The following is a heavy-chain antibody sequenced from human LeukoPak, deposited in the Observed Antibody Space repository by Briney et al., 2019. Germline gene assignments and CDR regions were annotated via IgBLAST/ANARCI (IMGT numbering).Heavy chain of an antibody. Sequence: GGSLRLSCAASGFTFSSYAMNWVRQAPGKGLEWVSSISGGAGGAAYADSVKGRFTMSRDNSKNTLYLQMNSLRAEDTAVYYCAKDPFNYGPFDSWGQGTLVTVSS. CDR2: ISGGAGGA. V-gene: IGHV3-23*01. J-gene: IGHJ4*02. D-gene: IGHD3-10*01. CDR1: GFTFSSYA. CDR3: AKDPFNYGPFDS.